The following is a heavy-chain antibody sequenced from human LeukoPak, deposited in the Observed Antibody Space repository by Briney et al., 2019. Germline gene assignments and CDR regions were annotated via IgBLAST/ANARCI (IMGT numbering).Heavy chain of an antibody. CDR2: INIDGRNT. CDR1: GFTFSSYA. J-gene: IGHJ4*02. D-gene: IGHD1-26*01. CDR3: ARDQEVGATMMVYYFDY. V-gene: IGHV3-74*01. Sequence: GGSLRLSCAASGFTFSSYAMSWVRQAPGKGLVWVSHINIDGRNTRHADSVKDRFTISRDNAKNTLYLQMNSLRAEDTAVYYCARDQEVGATMMVYYFDYWGQGTLVTVSS.